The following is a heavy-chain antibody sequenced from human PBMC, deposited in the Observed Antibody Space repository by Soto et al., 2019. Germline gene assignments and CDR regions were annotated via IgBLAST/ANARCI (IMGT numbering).Heavy chain of an antibody. CDR2: ISPYNGNT. D-gene: IGHD4-17*01. CDR3: ATTTVTSHFDH. J-gene: IGHJ4*01. CDR1: GYSFIAYG. Sequence: QVQLVQSGTELKKPGASVKVSCRASGYSFIAYGLSWVRQAPGQGLEWMGWISPYNGNTNYAEKFQGRVTMTTDTSTSTAYMDLRNLRSDDTALYYCATTTVTSHFDHWGQGTLVTVPS. V-gene: IGHV1-18*04.